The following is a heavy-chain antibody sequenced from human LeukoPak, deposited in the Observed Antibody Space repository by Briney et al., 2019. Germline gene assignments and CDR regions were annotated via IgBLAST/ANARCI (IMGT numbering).Heavy chain of an antibody. CDR3: ARDRIAVAGTSDY. V-gene: IGHV1-69*04. CDR2: IIPILGIA. J-gene: IGHJ4*02. D-gene: IGHD6-19*01. CDR1: GGTFSSYA. Sequence: SVKVSCKASGGTFSSYAISWVRQAPGQGLEWMGRIIPILGIANYAQKFQGRVTITADKSTSTAYMELSSLRSEDTAVYYCARDRIAVAGTSDYRGQGTLVTVSS.